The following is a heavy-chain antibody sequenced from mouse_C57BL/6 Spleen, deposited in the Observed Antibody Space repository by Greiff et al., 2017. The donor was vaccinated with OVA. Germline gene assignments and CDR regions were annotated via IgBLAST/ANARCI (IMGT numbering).Heavy chain of an antibody. CDR3: ARNWGTTVVAPYAMDY. V-gene: IGHV2-2*01. J-gene: IGHJ4*01. D-gene: IGHD1-1*01. CDR1: GFSLTSYG. Sequence: QVQLQQSGPGLVQPSQSLSITCTVSGFSLTSYGVHWVRQSPGKGLEWLGVIWSGGSTDYNAAFISRLSISKDNSKSQVFFKMNSLQADDTAIYYCARNWGTTVVAPYAMDYWGQGTSVTVSS. CDR2: IWSGGST.